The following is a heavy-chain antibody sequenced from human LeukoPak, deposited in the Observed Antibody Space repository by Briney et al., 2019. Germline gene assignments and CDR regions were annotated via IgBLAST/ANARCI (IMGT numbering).Heavy chain of an antibody. J-gene: IGHJ3*02. CDR2: INHSGST. D-gene: IGHD3-22*01. CDR1: GGSFSGYY. CDR3: AIVVITLGDAFDI. Sequence: SETLSLTCAVYGGSFSGYYWSWIRQPPGKGLEWIGEINHSGSTNYNPSLKSRVTISVDTSKNQFSLKLSSVTAADTAVYYCAIVVITLGDAFDIWGQGTMVTVSS. V-gene: IGHV4-34*01.